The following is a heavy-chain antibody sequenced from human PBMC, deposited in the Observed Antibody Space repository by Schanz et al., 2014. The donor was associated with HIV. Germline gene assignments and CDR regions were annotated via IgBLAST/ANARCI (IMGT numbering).Heavy chain of an antibody. V-gene: IGHV3-30*18. CDR1: GFTFSSYG. D-gene: IGHD3-3*01. Sequence: QEQLVESGGGVVQPGKSLRLSCAASGFTFSSYGMHWVRQAPGKGLEWVAVISYDGSNKYYADSVKGRFTISRDNSKNTLYLQMNSLRAEDTAVYYCAKDQGYDFWSGYYNYYNMDVWGQGTTVTVSS. CDR2: ISYDGSNK. J-gene: IGHJ6*02. CDR3: AKDQGYDFWSGYYNYYNMDV.